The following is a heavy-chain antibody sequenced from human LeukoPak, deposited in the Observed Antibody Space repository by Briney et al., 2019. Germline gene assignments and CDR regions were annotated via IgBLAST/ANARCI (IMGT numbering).Heavy chain of an antibody. J-gene: IGHJ4*02. CDR2: INHSGST. V-gene: IGHV4-34*01. Sequence: PSETLSLTCAVYGGSFSGYYWSWIRQPRGKGLEWSGEINHSGSTNYNPSLKSRVTISVDTSKNQFSLKLSSVTAADTAVYYCARGYSNYGGLFNYWGQGTLVTVSS. CDR1: GGSFSGYY. CDR3: ARGYSNYGGLFNY. D-gene: IGHD4-11*01.